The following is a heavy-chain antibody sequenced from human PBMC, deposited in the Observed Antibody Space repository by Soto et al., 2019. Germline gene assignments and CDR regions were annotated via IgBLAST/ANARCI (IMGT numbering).Heavy chain of an antibody. D-gene: IGHD1-1*01. CDR3: ARGSWDDVSGHYYMDV. J-gene: IGHJ6*03. CDR2: TYSRSKWYS. V-gene: IGHV6-1*01. CDR1: GDSVSSNSAA. Sequence: QVPLQQSGPGLVKPSQTLSLTCDISGDSVSSNSAAWNWIRQTPSRGLEWLGRTYSRSKWYSNYAISVKSRVTVNPDTFKNQFSLQLHSVTPEDTAVYYCARGSWDDVSGHYYMDVWGKGTTVTVSS.